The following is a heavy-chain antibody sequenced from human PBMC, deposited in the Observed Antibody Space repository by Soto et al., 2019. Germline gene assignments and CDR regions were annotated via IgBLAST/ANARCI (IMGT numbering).Heavy chain of an antibody. CDR1: GFTFSSYA. D-gene: IGHD3-22*01. CDR3: AKDRGTMIVVPWSY. Sequence: PGESLKISCAASGFTFSSYAMSWVRQAPGKGLEWVSAISGSGGSTYYADSVKGRFTISRDNSKNTLYLQMNSLRAEDTAVYYCAKDRGTMIVVPWSYWGQGTLVTVSS. V-gene: IGHV3-23*01. J-gene: IGHJ4*02. CDR2: ISGSGGST.